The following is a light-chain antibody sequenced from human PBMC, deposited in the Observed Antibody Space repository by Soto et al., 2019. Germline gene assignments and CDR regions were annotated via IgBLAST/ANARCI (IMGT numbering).Light chain of an antibody. CDR2: GTS. CDR1: QSLSSS. Sequence: SPGTLSLSPGERATLFCRASQSLSSSLAWYQQKSGQAPRLIIYGTSRRAGGVPARFSGGGSGTEFTLTITGLQSEDFAVYYCHQYNGWPRTFGQGTKVDIK. V-gene: IGKV3-15*01. CDR3: HQYNGWPRT. J-gene: IGKJ1*01.